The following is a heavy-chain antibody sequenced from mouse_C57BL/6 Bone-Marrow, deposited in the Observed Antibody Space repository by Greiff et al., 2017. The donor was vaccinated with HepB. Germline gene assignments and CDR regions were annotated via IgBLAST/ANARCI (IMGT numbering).Heavy chain of an antibody. D-gene: IGHD2-4*01. V-gene: IGHV1-50*01. CDR2: IDPSDSYT. CDR1: GYTFTSYW. CDR3: ARSDDYDSAWFAY. J-gene: IGHJ3*01. Sequence: QVHVKQPGAELVKPGASVKLSCKASGYTFTSYWMQWVKQRPGQGLEWIGEIDPSDSYTNYNQKFKGKATLTVDTSSSTAYMQRSSLTSEDSAVYYCARSDDYDSAWFAYWGQGTLVTVSA.